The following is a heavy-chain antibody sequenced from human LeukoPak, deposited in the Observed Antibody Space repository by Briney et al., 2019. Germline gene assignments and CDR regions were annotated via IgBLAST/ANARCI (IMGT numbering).Heavy chain of an antibody. CDR1: GGSFSGYY. V-gene: IGHV4-34*01. CDR2: INHSGST. Sequence: SETLSLTCAVYGGSFSGYYWSWLRQPPGKGLEWIGEINHSGSTNYNPSLKSRVTISVDTSKNQFSLKLSSVTAADTAVYYCARESYSSSWGYNWFDPWGQGTLVTVSS. J-gene: IGHJ5*02. D-gene: IGHD6-13*01. CDR3: ARESYSSSWGYNWFDP.